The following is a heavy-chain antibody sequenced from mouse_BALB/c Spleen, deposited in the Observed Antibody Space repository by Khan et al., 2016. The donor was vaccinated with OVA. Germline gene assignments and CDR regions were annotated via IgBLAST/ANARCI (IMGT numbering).Heavy chain of an antibody. CDR1: GYSITSGYA. Sequence: ESGPGLVKPSQSLSLTCTVTGYSITSGYAWNWIRQFPGNKLEWMGYISYSGGTSYNPSLKSRISITRDTSKNQFFLQVKSVTTEDTATYYCARGNYYGYYFDYWGQGTPLTVSS. J-gene: IGHJ2*01. D-gene: IGHD1-1*01. CDR3: ARGNYYGYYFDY. V-gene: IGHV3-2*02. CDR2: ISYSGGT.